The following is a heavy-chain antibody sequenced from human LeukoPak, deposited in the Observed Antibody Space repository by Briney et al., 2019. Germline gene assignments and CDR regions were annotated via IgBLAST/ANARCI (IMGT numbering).Heavy chain of an antibody. CDR1: GFTFSSYG. J-gene: IGHJ5*02. CDR2: ISSSSSYI. D-gene: IGHD3-22*01. Sequence: GGSLRLSCAASGFTFSSYGMHWVRQAPGKGLEWVSSISSSSSYIYYADSVKGRFTISRDNAKNSLYLQMNSLRAEDTAVYYCARGITYYYDSSGYRLLGAWGQGTLVTVSS. V-gene: IGHV3-21*01. CDR3: ARGITYYYDSSGYRLLGA.